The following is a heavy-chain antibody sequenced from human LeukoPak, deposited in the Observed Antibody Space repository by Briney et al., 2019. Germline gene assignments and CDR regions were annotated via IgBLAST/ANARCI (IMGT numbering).Heavy chain of an antibody. V-gene: IGHV3-33*01. CDR2: IGYDGSNK. CDR1: GFTFSNSG. D-gene: IGHD4-17*01. Sequence: PGGSLRLSCAASGFTFSNSGMHWVRQAPGKGLEWVAVIGYDGSNKYYADSVKGRFTISRDNSKNTLDLQMNSLRVEDTAVYYCARDLGPSGSVYGDYFGADYYYYGMDVWGQGTTVTVSS. CDR3: ARDLGPSGSVYGDYFGADYYYYGMDV. J-gene: IGHJ6*02.